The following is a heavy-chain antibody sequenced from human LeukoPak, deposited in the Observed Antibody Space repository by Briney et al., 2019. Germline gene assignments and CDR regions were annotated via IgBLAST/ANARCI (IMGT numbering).Heavy chain of an antibody. J-gene: IGHJ6*04. CDR1: GYSFSSYW. D-gene: IGHD5-12*01. CDR2: IYPGDSDT. CDR3: AGSGYDYFYYYAMDI. Sequence: GESLKISCKGPGYSFSSYWIGWVRQMPGKGLEWMGIIYPGDSDTTYSPSFQGQVTISADKSISTAYLQWSSLEASDTAMYFCAGSGYDYFYYYAMDIWGKGTTVTVSS. V-gene: IGHV5-51*01.